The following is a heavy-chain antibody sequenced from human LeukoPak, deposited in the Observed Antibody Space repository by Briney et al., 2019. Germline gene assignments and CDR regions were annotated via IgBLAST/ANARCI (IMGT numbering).Heavy chain of an antibody. D-gene: IGHD3-10*01. CDR3: AKANPTPRGVNFDY. V-gene: IGHV3-23*01. CDR1: GGSISSYY. J-gene: IGHJ4*02. Sequence: ETLSLTCTVSGGSISSYYWSWVRQAPGKGLEWLSTINGGGGATYYADSVTGRFTISSDASQNTLYLQMNSLRTEDTAVYYCAKANPTPRGVNFDYWGQGTLVTVSS. CDR2: INGGGGAT.